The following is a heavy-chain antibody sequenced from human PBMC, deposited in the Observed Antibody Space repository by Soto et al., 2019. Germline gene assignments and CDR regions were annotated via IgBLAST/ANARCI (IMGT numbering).Heavy chain of an antibody. CDR2: INHSGST. Sequence: QVQLQQWGAGLLKPSETLSLTCAVYGGSFSGYYWIWIRQPPGTGLEWIGEINHSGSTNYNASLKSRVTISVDTSKNQFSLKLTSLAAADTAVYYCARDKITGLFDYWGQGTLVTVSS. J-gene: IGHJ4*02. CDR3: ARDKITGLFDY. V-gene: IGHV4-34*01. D-gene: IGHD2-8*02. CDR1: GGSFSGYY.